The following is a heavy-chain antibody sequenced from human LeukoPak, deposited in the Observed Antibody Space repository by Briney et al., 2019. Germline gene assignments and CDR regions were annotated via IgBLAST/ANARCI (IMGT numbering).Heavy chain of an antibody. J-gene: IGHJ3*02. CDR3: ARDHNEDAFDI. V-gene: IGHV3-21*01. CDR2: ISSSSSYI. CDR1: GFTFSSYS. Sequence: PGGSLRLSCAASGFTFSSYSMNWVRQAPGKGLEWVSSISSSSSYIYYADSVKGRFTISRDNAKSSLYLQMNSLRAEDTAVYYCARDHNEDAFDIWGQGTMVTVSS. D-gene: IGHD1-1*01.